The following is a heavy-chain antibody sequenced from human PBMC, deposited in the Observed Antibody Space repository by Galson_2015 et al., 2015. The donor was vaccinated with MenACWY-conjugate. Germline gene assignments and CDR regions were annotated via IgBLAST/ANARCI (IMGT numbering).Heavy chain of an antibody. CDR3: ARHLNGWSAGY. CDR2: IYPSDSDV. J-gene: IGHJ4*02. CDR1: GYTFTPYW. D-gene: IGHD6-19*01. V-gene: IGHV5-51*01. Sequence: SGAEVKKPGESLTISCQGSGYTFTPYWIAWVRQMPGKGLEWMGIIYPSDSDVIYSPSFQGQVTISVDTSINTAYLHWSSLKASDTAIYYCARHLNGWSAGYWGRGTLVTVSS.